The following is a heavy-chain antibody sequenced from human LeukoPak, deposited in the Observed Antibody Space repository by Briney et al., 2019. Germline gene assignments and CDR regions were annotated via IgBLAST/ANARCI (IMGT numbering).Heavy chain of an antibody. J-gene: IGHJ4*01. CDR2: IYYSGST. CDR3: AREGQSHYYDSSAFDY. Sequence: SETLSLTCNVSGGSISSYYWSWIRQPPGKGLEWIGYIYYSGSTNYNPSLKSRVTISVDTSKNQFSLKLSSVTAADTAVYYCAREGQSHYYDSSAFDYWGHGALVTVSS. V-gene: IGHV4-59*01. CDR1: GGSISSYY. D-gene: IGHD3-22*01.